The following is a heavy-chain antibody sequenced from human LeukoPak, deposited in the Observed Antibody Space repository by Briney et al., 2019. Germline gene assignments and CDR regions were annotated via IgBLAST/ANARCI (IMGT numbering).Heavy chain of an antibody. Sequence: ASVKVSCKASGYTFTSYGISWVRQAPGQGLEWMGWITTYNGNTNYAQKLQGRVTMTTDTSTSTAYMELRSLRSDDTAVYYCARALPKRSFDYWGQGTLVTVSS. CDR2: ITTYNGNT. CDR3: ARALPKRSFDY. V-gene: IGHV1-18*01. J-gene: IGHJ4*02. CDR1: GYTFTSYG.